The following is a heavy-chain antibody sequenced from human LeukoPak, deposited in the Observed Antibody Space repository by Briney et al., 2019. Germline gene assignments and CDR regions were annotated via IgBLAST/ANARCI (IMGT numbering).Heavy chain of an antibody. Sequence: PSETLSLTCAVYGGSFSGYYWSWIRQPPGKGLEWIGEINHSGSTNYNPSLKSRVTISVDTSKNQFSLKLSSVTAADTAVHYCARGPNLWDDAFDIWGQGTMVTVSS. CDR2: INHSGST. CDR1: GGSFSGYY. D-gene: IGHD3-10*01. J-gene: IGHJ3*02. V-gene: IGHV4-34*01. CDR3: ARGPNLWDDAFDI.